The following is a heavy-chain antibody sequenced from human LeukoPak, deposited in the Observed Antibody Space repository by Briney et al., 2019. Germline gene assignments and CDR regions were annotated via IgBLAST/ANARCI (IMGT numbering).Heavy chain of an antibody. CDR2: IYASGNT. CDR3: ARGFDP. V-gene: IGHV4-61*02. J-gene: IGHJ5*02. Sequence: SETLSLTCTASGGSITSGNYYWSWIRQPAGKGLEWIGRIYASGNTNYSPSLKSRVTISVDTSKNQFSLRLSSVTAADTAVYYCARGFDPWGQGTLVTVSS. CDR1: GGSITSGNYY.